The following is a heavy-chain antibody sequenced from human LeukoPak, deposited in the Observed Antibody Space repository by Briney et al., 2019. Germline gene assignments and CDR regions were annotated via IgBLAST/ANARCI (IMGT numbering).Heavy chain of an antibody. CDR1: GFTVSSNY. CDR3: AKLWIAAAGH. J-gene: IGHJ4*02. Sequence: PGGSLRLSCAASGFTVSSNYMSWVRQAPGKGLEWVSAISGSGGSTYYADSVKGRFTISRDNSKNTLYLQMNSLRAEDTAVYYCAKLWIAAAGHWGQGTLVTVSS. CDR2: ISGSGGST. V-gene: IGHV3-23*01. D-gene: IGHD6-13*01.